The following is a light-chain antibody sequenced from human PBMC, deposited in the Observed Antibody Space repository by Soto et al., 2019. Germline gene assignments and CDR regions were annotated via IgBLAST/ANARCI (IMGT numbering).Light chain of an antibody. CDR2: GAS. CDR1: QSVTSN. CDR3: QQYNNWPRT. V-gene: IGKV3-15*01. J-gene: IGKJ1*01. Sequence: EIVMTQSPATLSVSPGERATLSCRASQSVTSNLAWYQQKPGQAPRLRIYGASTRATGIPARFSCSGSGTEFTLTITSLQSEYFAVYYCQQYNNWPRTFGQGTRVDIK.